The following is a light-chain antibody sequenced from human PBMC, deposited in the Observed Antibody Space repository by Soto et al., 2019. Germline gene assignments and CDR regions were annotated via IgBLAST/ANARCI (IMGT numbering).Light chain of an antibody. CDR1: QGINHY. CDR3: QHVYSYPLT. CDR2: AAS. V-gene: IGKV1-9*01. J-gene: IGKJ4*01. Sequence: DIPLTQSPSFLSASVGDRVTITCRASQGINHYVAWYQQKPGKAPKCLIYAASTLQSGVPSRFSGSGSWAEFTLTISSLQPEDFATYYCQHVYSYPLTFGGGTKVEI.